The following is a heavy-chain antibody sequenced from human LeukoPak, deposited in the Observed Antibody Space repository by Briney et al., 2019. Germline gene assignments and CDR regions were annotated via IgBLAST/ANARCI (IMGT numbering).Heavy chain of an antibody. D-gene: IGHD5-24*01. CDR2: IFNSGTT. Sequence: SETLSLTCTVSGYSISRGYCWGWIRQPPGKGVEWIGGIFNSGTTYYNPSLKSRVTISVDTSKNQFSLKLSSVTAADTAVYYCAVSKRRDGPIDYWGQGTLVTVSS. CDR3: AVSKRRDGPIDY. CDR1: GYSISRGYC. J-gene: IGHJ4*02. V-gene: IGHV4-38-2*02.